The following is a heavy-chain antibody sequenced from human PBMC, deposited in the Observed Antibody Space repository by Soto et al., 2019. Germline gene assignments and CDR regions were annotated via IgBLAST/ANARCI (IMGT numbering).Heavy chain of an antibody. V-gene: IGHV3-23*01. Sequence: GESLKISCAASGFTFSSYAMSWVRQAPGKGLEWVSAISGSGGSTYYADSVKGRFTISRDNSKNTLYLQMNSLRAEDTAVYYCAKGREGMAVATFFDYWGQGTLVTVS. D-gene: IGHD6-19*01. J-gene: IGHJ4*02. CDR1: GFTFSSYA. CDR2: ISGSGGST. CDR3: AKGREGMAVATFFDY.